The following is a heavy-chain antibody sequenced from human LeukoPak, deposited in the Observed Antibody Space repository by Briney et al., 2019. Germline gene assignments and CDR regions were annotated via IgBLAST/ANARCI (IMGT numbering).Heavy chain of an antibody. Sequence: GGSLRLSCAASGFTFSNYGMHWVRQAPGKGLEWGAFIRYDGSNKYYADSVNGRFTISRNNCRNTLYLQMNSLRAEDTAVYYCAKEPYYYDSSGYYPYFDYWGQGTLVTVSS. D-gene: IGHD3-22*01. CDR3: AKEPYYYDSSGYYPYFDY. J-gene: IGHJ4*02. CDR1: GFTFSNYG. CDR2: IRYDGSNK. V-gene: IGHV3-30*02.